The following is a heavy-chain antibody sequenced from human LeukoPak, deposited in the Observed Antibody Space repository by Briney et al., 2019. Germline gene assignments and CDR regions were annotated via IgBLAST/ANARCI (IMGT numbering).Heavy chain of an antibody. CDR2: INHSGST. D-gene: IGHD3-22*01. Sequence: PSETLPLTCAVYGGSFSGYYWSWIRQPPGKGLEWIGEINHSGSTNYNPSLKSRVTISVDTSKNQFSLKLSSVTAADTAVYYCARVRAYYDSSGYQAYNWFDPWGQGTLVTVSS. V-gene: IGHV4-34*01. J-gene: IGHJ5*02. CDR1: GGSFSGYY. CDR3: ARVRAYYDSSGYQAYNWFDP.